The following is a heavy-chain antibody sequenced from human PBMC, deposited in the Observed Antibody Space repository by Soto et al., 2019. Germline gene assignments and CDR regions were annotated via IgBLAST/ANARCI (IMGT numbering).Heavy chain of an antibody. D-gene: IGHD3-22*01. J-gene: IGHJ4*02. V-gene: IGHV2-26*01. Sequence: QVSLKESGPVLVKPTETLTLTCTVSGFSLSNPRMGVSWIRQPPGKALEWLAHIFSSDNKSYSTSLKSRVTISKDTSKSQVVLTMTNMDPVDTATYYCARVYDSSGYEYWGQGTLVTVSS. CDR1: GFSLSNPRMG. CDR3: ARVYDSSGYEY. CDR2: IFSSDNK.